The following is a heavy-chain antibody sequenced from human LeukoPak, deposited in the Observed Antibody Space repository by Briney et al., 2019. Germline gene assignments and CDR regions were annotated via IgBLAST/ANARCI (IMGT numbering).Heavy chain of an antibody. V-gene: IGHV3-48*03. CDR3: ARGGQYCSGSSCYYYYGMDV. CDR1: GFTFSSYE. J-gene: IGHJ6*02. Sequence: GGSLRLSCAASGFTFSSYEMDWVRQAPGKGLEWVSYISSSGDTIYYADSVKGRSTISRDNAKNSLYLQMNSLRAEDTAVYYCARGGQYCSGSSCYYYYGMDVWGQGTTVTVSS. D-gene: IGHD2-15*01. CDR2: ISSSGDTI.